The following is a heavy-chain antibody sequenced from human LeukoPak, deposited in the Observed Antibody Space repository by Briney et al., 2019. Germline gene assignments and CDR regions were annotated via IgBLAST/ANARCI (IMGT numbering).Heavy chain of an antibody. V-gene: IGHV4-34*01. J-gene: IGHJ5*02. CDR1: GGSFRGYS. CDR3: ARGGYYGSGNDFRFDP. D-gene: IGHD3-10*01. CDR2: INHSGRA. Sequence: SETLSLTCDVHGGSFRGYSWNWIRQPPGKGLEWIGEINHSGRAKYNPSLKSRVTISVETSKNQFSLKLKSVTAADTAVYYCARGGYYGSGNDFRFDPWGQGTLVTVSS.